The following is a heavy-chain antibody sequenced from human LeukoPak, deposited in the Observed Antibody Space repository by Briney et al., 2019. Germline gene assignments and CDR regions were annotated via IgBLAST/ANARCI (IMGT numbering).Heavy chain of an antibody. Sequence: ASVKVSCKASGYTFTSYDINWGRRATGQGLEWMGWMNPNSGNTGYAQKFQGRVTMTRNTSISTAYMELSSLRSEDTAVYYCARVDDILAPDVWGKGTTVTISS. V-gene: IGHV1-8*01. CDR2: MNPNSGNT. CDR3: ARVDDILAPDV. D-gene: IGHD3-9*01. CDR1: GYTFTSYD. J-gene: IGHJ6*04.